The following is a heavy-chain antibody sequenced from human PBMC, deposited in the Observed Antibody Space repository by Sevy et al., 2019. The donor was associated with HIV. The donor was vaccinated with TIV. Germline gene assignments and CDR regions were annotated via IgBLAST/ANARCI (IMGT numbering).Heavy chain of an antibody. CDR1: GYTFTGYA. CDR3: SRDAVPAAGWFDP. Sequence: ASVKVSCKASGYTFTGYAMHWVRQAPGHSLEWMGWINPGNGDTQYSEKFQDRLRITRDTSATTVYLEMSGLRLEDTAVYECSRDAVPAAGWFDPWGQGTLVTVSS. CDR2: INPGNGDT. D-gene: IGHD2-2*01. V-gene: IGHV1-3*01. J-gene: IGHJ5*02.